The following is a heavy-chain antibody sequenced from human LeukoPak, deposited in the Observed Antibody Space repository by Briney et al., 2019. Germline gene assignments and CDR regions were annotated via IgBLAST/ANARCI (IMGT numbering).Heavy chain of an antibody. CDR3: ARERQNRVFGRGGNY. Sequence: GGSLRLSCAASGFTFSSYGMHWVRQAPGKGLKWVTFIRYDGNNKYYADSVKGRFTISRDNSKNTLYLQMNNLRAEDTAVYYCARERQNRVFGRGGNYWGQETLVTVSS. V-gene: IGHV3-30*02. CDR2: IRYDGNNK. J-gene: IGHJ4*02. CDR1: GFTFSSYG. D-gene: IGHD3-3*01.